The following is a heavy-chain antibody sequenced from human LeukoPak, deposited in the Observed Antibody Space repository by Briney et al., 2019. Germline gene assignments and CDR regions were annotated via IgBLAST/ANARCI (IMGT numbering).Heavy chain of an antibody. CDR1: GGSFSGYY. CDR2: INHSGST. D-gene: IGHD6-6*01. Sequence: SETLSLTCAVYGGSFSGYYWSWIRQPPGKGLEWIGEINHSGSTNYNPSPKSRVTISVDTSKNQFSLKLSSVTAADTAVYYCARGSPEYSSTAPFDYWGQGTLVTVSS. V-gene: IGHV4-34*01. J-gene: IGHJ4*02. CDR3: ARGSPEYSSTAPFDY.